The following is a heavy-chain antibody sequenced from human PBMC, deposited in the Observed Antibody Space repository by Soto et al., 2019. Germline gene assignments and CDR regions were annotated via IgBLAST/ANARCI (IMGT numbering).Heavy chain of an antibody. CDR2: FDPEDGET. V-gene: IGHV1-24*01. D-gene: IGHD1-1*01. Sequence: ASVKVSCKVSGHTLTEFSIHWVRQAPGKGLEWMGGFDPEDGETIYAQKFQGSVTMTEDTSTDSAYMELSSLRSEDTAVYYCAAGGTRWLHSPFDYWGQGTLLTVSS. J-gene: IGHJ4*02. CDR1: GHTLTEFS. CDR3: AAGGTRWLHSPFDY.